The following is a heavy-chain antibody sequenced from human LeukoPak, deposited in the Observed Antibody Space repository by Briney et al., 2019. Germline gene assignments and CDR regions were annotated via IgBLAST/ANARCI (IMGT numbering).Heavy chain of an antibody. Sequence: SETLSLTCTVSGGSISRYYWSWIRQPPGTGLEWIGYIYSSGSTNSNPSLKSRVTISVDTSNNQFSLKLNSVTAADTAVYYCARHESAVGALFYWGQGTLVTVSS. J-gene: IGHJ4*02. CDR1: GGSISRYY. V-gene: IGHV4-59*08. CDR2: IYSSGST. CDR3: ARHESAVGALFY. D-gene: IGHD1-26*01.